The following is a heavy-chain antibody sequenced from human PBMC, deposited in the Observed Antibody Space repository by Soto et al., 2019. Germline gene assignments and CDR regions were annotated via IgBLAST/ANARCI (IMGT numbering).Heavy chain of an antibody. CDR2: ISYDGSNK. D-gene: IGHD3-22*01. J-gene: IGHJ4*02. V-gene: IGHV3-30*18. CDR3: AKMGDGYYVYFDY. CDR1: GFTFSSYG. Sequence: GGSLRLSCAASGFTFSSYGMHWVRQAPGKGLEWVAVISYDGSNKYYADSVKGRFTISRDNSKNTLYLQMNSLRAEDTAVYYCAKMGDGYYVYFDYWGQGTLVTVSS.